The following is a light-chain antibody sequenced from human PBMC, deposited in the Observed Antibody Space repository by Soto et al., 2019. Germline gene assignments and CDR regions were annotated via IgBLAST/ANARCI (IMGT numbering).Light chain of an antibody. CDR2: DAS. J-gene: IGKJ5*01. CDR1: QSISSW. Sequence: DIQMTQSPSTLSASVGDRVTITCLASQSISSWLAWYQQKPGKAPKLLIYDASSLESGVPSRFSGSGSGTEFTLTISSLQPDDFATYYCQQYNSYSYTFGQGTRLE. CDR3: QQYNSYSYT. V-gene: IGKV1-5*01.